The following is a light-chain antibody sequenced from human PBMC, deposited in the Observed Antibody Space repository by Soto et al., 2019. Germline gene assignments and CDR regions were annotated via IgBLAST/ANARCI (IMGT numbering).Light chain of an antibody. Sequence: DIPMTQSPSSLSASVGDRVTITCRASQSVSTYLNWYQQKPGKAPKLLISAASSLQSGVPSRFGGSGSGTDFTLSISSLQPEDFATYDCQQSYSAPPHTFGGGTKVEIK. J-gene: IGKJ4*01. V-gene: IGKV1-39*01. CDR3: QQSYSAPPHT. CDR2: AAS. CDR1: QSVSTY.